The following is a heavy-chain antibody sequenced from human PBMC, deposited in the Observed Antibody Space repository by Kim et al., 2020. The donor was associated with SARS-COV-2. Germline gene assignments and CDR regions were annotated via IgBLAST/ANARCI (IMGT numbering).Heavy chain of an antibody. CDR2: INHSGST. CDR3: ARGATLLWFGELSFWFDP. CDR1: GGSFSGYY. J-gene: IGHJ5*02. V-gene: IGHV4-34*01. D-gene: IGHD3-10*01. Sequence: SETLSLTCAVYGGSFSGYYWSWIRQPPGKGLEWIGEINHSGSTNYNPSLKSRVTISVDTSKNQFSLKLSSVTAADTAVYYCARGATLLWFGELSFWFDPWGQGTLVTVSS.